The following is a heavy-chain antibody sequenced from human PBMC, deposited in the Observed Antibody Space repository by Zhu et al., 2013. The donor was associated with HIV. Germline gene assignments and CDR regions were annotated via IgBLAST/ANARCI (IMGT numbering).Heavy chain of an antibody. V-gene: IGHV1-2*07. J-gene: IGHJ4*02. Sequence: QVQLVQSGAEMKSPGASVRISCRASGYIFIDYYLHWVRQAPGQGPESMGWINPRNGDTKYAPNFQGRLTLTRDTSISTIYLFLSNLRPDDTAMYFCARALTRTVSMNNGRAALDLWGQGT. CDR3: ARALTRTVSMNNGRAALDL. D-gene: IGHD3-22*01. CDR1: GYIFIDYY. CDR2: INPRNGDT.